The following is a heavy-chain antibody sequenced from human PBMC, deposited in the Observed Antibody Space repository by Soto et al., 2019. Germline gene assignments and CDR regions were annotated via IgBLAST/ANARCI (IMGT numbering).Heavy chain of an antibody. V-gene: IGHV1-46*01. J-gene: IGHJ4*02. CDR3: AKEYCDTSRCFLPDY. CDR1: GYSVTSYY. D-gene: IGHD2-2*01. CDR2: INPSGDTT. Sequence: ASVKVSCKASGYSVTSYYIHWVRQAPGQGLEWMGIINPSGDTTTYAQRFQGRVTMTRDTSTNTIYMGLSSLRSEDTAVYFCAKEYCDTSRCFLPDYWGQGALVTVSS.